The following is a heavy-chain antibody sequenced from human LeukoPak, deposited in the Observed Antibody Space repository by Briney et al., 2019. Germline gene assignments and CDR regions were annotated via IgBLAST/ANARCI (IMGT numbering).Heavy chain of an antibody. CDR3: ARAPVTSCSGVLCYPFDY. CDR2: INNDGTST. D-gene: IGHD2-15*01. Sequence: GGSLRLSCATSGFTFSNYWMHWVRQAPGKGLVWVSHINNDGTSTSYADSVKGRFTISRDNAKNTLYLQMNSLRAEDAAVYYCARAPVTSCSGVLCYPFDYWGQGTLVTVSS. CDR1: GFTFSNYW. J-gene: IGHJ4*02. V-gene: IGHV3-74*01.